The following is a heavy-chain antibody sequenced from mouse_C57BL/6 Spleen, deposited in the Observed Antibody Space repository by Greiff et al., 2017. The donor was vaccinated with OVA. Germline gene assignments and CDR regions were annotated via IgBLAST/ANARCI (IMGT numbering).Heavy chain of an antibody. Sequence: EVKVVESGGDLVKPGGSLKLSCAASGFTFSSYGMSWVRQTPDKRLEWVATISSGGSYTYYPDSVQGRFTISRDNAKNTLYLQMSSLKSEDTAMYYCEGADGFADWGQGTLVTVSA. V-gene: IGHV5-6*01. CDR2: ISSGGSYT. J-gene: IGHJ3*01. CDR3: EGADGFAD. CDR1: GFTFSSYG.